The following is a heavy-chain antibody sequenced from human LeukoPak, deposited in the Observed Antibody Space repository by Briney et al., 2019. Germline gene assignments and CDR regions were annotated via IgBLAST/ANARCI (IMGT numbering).Heavy chain of an antibody. D-gene: IGHD2-2*01. CDR3: AKGYCSSTSCFDYSYHMDV. CDR2: ISVSGGST. CDR1: RFTFSTYA. V-gene: IGHV3-23*01. J-gene: IGHJ6*03. Sequence: GGSLGLSCAASRFTFSTYAMTWVRQTPGKGLEWVSAISVSGGSTYYADSVKGRFTISRDNSKNTLYLQMNSLRAEDTAVYYCAKGYCSSTSCFDYSYHMDVWGKGTTVTVSS.